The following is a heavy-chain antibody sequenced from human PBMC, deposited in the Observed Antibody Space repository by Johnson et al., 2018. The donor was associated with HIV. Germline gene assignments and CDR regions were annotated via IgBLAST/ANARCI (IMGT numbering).Heavy chain of an antibody. CDR2: ITWNGGGT. J-gene: IGHJ3*02. Sequence: VQLVESGGSMVRPGGSRRLSCAASGFTFDAYGMSWVRQAPGTGLEWVSGITWNGGGTHSADSVKGRFTISRDNAKNSLYLQMNSLRAEDTALYYCAGGRIGACDIWGQGTLVTVSS. CDR1: GFTFDAYG. CDR3: AGGRIGACDI. V-gene: IGHV3-20*04. D-gene: IGHD2-15*01.